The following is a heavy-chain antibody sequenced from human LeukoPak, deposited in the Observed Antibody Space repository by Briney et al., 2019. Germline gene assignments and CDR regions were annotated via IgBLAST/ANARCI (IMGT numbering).Heavy chain of an antibody. CDR1: AFTFNTFDNFA. CDR3: ARERGRNGSGSYYKAGYYYYYMDV. Sequence: GGSLRLSCSVSAFTFNTFDNFAMNWVRQAPGKGLECVAAISESGSSTYYAASVKGRFTISRDNSENTLYLQMHGLRAGDTAVYYCARERGRNGSGSYYKAGYYYYYMDVWGKGTTVTISS. J-gene: IGHJ6*03. CDR2: ISESGSST. V-gene: IGHV3-23*01. D-gene: IGHD3-10*01.